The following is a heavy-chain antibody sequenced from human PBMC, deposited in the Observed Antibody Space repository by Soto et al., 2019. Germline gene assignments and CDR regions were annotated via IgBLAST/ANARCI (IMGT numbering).Heavy chain of an antibody. V-gene: IGHV2-5*02. CDR1: GFSLSTSGVG. Sequence: QITLKESGPTLVKPTQTLTLTCTFSGFSLSTSGVGVGWIRQPPGKALEWLALIYWDDDKRYSPSLKSRLTITKATSXXQXFXXMTNMDPVDTATYYCAHSPVYYDSSGYYYVDPLDYWGQGTLVTVSS. D-gene: IGHD3-22*01. CDR3: AHSPVYYDSSGYYYVDPLDY. CDR2: IYWDDDK. J-gene: IGHJ4*02.